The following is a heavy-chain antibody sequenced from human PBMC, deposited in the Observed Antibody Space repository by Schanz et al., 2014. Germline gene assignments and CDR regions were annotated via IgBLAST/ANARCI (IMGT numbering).Heavy chain of an antibody. CDR1: GFTFSRSG. Sequence: QVQLVESGGGLVQPGRSLRLSCAASGFTFSRSGMHWVRQAPGKGLEWVAIIWFDGSNKYYADSVKGRFTISRDNSKNTLYLQMNSLGDEDTAVYYCAKDPHSSSWYGWFDPWGQGTLVTVSS. V-gene: IGHV3-33*06. CDR3: AKDPHSSSWYGWFDP. J-gene: IGHJ5*02. CDR2: IWFDGSNK. D-gene: IGHD6-13*01.